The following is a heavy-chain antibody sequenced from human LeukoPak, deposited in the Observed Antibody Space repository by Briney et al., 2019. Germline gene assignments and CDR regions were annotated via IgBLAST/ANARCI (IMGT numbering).Heavy chain of an antibody. CDR2: INHSGST. CDR1: GGSFSGYY. J-gene: IGHJ4*02. Sequence: PSETLSLTCAVYGGSFSGYYWSWIRQPPGKGLEWIGEINHSGSTNYNPSLKSRVTISVDTSKNQFSLKLSSVTAADTAVYYCARGQKGLLRYYSNNSFGSAPAPTFGYWGQGTLVTVSS. D-gene: IGHD4-11*01. V-gene: IGHV4-34*01. CDR3: ARGQKGLLRYYSNNSFGSAPAPTFGY.